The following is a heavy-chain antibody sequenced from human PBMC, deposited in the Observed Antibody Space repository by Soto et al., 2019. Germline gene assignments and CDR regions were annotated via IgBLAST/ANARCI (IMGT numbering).Heavy chain of an antibody. V-gene: IGHV1-8*01. CDR2: MNPNSGNT. D-gene: IGHD6-19*01. CDR1: GYTFTSYD. CDR3: ARRSGWVSDAFDI. Sequence: GALVKVSCKASGYTFTSYDINWARQATGQGLEWMGWMNPNSGNTGYAQKFQGRVTMTRNTSISTAYMELSSLRSEDTAVYYCARRSGWVSDAFDIWGQGTMVTVSS. J-gene: IGHJ3*02.